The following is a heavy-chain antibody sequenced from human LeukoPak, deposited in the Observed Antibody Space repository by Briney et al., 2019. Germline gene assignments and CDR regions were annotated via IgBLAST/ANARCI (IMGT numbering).Heavy chain of an antibody. CDR2: IYPGDSDT. CDR1: GYSFTSYW. Sequence: GESLKISCKGSGYSFTSYWIGWVRQMPGKGLEWMGIIYPGDSDTRYSPSFQGQVTISADKSISTACLQWSSLKASDTAMYYCARTIAAAGTRNWFDPWGQGTLVTVSS. D-gene: IGHD6-13*01. V-gene: IGHV5-51*01. CDR3: ARTIAAAGTRNWFDP. J-gene: IGHJ5*02.